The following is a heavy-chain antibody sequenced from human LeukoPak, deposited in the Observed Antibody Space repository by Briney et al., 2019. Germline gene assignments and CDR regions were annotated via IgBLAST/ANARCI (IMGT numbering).Heavy chain of an antibody. V-gene: IGHV1-2*02. Sequence: APVKVSCKASGYTFTGYYMHWVRQAPGQGLEWMGWINPNSGGTNYAQKFQGRVTMTRDTSISTAYMELSRLRSDDTAVYYCARGPRRILYGDYDPKTDYWGQGTLVTVSS. CDR3: ARGPRRILYGDYDPKTDY. CDR2: INPNSGGT. J-gene: IGHJ4*02. D-gene: IGHD4-17*01. CDR1: GYTFTGYY.